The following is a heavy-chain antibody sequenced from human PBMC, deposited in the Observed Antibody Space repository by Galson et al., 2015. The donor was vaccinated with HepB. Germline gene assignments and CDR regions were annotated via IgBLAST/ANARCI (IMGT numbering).Heavy chain of an antibody. CDR1: GFTFDDYA. Sequence: SLRLSCAASGFTFDDYAMHWVRQAPGKGLEWVSLISWDGGSTYYADSVKGRFTISRDNSKNSLYLQMNSLRAEDTALYYCAKDTSATGHYFDYWGQGTLVTVSS. D-gene: IGHD4-17*01. CDR2: ISWDGGST. CDR3: AKDTSATGHYFDY. V-gene: IGHV3-43D*03. J-gene: IGHJ4*02.